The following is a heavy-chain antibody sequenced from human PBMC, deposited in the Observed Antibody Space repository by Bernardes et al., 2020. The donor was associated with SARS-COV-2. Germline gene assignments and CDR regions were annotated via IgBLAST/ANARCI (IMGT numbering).Heavy chain of an antibody. V-gene: IGHV3-74*01. CDR2: ISGDGGVT. Sequence: GGSLRLSCAASGITFSSNWMHWVRQAPGKGLVWVSRISGDGGVTNYADPVKGRFIISRDNAKNTLYLQMNSLRDEDTAVYYCGSSSSTCCDQWGQGTLVTVSS. CDR3: GSSSSTCCDQ. D-gene: IGHD2-2*01. CDR1: GITFSSNW. J-gene: IGHJ4*02.